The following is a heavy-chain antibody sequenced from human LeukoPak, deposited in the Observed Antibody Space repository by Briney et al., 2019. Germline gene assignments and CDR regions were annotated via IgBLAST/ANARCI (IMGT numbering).Heavy chain of an antibody. V-gene: IGHV4-59*01. D-gene: IGHD3-10*01. CDR2: IYYSGST. CDR3: ARGGNHYGMDV. Sequence: SETLSLTCTVSGGSISSYYWSWIRQPPGKGLEWIGYIYYSGSTNYNPSLKSRVTISVDTSKNQFSLKLSSVTAADTAVYYCARGGNHYGMDVWGQGTTVTVSS. CDR1: GGSISSYY. J-gene: IGHJ6*02.